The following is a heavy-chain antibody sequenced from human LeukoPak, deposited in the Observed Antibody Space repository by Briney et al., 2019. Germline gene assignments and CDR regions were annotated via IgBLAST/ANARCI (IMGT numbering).Heavy chain of an antibody. Sequence: SGGSLRLSCAASGFTFSSYSMNWVRRAPGKGLEYVSAISSNGGSTYYANSVKGRFTISRDNSKNTLYLQMGSPRAEDMAVYYCARDSLPDYYDSSGSQGAFDYWGQGTLVTVSS. D-gene: IGHD3-22*01. J-gene: IGHJ4*02. CDR2: ISSNGGST. CDR3: ARDSLPDYYDSSGSQGAFDY. CDR1: GFTFSSYS. V-gene: IGHV3-64*01.